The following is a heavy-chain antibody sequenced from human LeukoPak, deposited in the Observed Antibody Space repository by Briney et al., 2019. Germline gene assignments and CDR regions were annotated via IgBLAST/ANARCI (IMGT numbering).Heavy chain of an antibody. Sequence: PGGSLRLSCAASGFTFSSYWMHWVRQAPGKGLEWVSLIYSGGGTYYADSVKGRFTISRDNSKNTLYLQMNSLRAEDTAVYYCARGPTSSLAFDYWGQGTLVTVSS. CDR3: ARGPTSSLAFDY. V-gene: IGHV3-66*01. CDR1: GFTFSSYW. CDR2: IYSGGGT. J-gene: IGHJ4*02. D-gene: IGHD3-16*02.